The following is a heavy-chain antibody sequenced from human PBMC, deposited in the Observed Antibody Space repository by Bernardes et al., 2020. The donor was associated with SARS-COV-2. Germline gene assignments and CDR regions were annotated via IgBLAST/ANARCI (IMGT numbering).Heavy chain of an antibody. CDR3: ARGDLYCSSTSCYKVWGRNTADYYYYMDV. J-gene: IGHJ6*03. CDR2: INHSGST. D-gene: IGHD2-2*02. V-gene: IGHV4-34*01. Sequence: SETLSLTCAVYGGSFSGYYWSWIRQPPGKGLEWIGEINHSGSTNYNPSLKSRVTISVDTSKNQFSLKLSSVTAADTAVYYCARGDLYCSSTSCYKVWGRNTADYYYYMDVWGKGTTVTVSS. CDR1: GGSFSGYY.